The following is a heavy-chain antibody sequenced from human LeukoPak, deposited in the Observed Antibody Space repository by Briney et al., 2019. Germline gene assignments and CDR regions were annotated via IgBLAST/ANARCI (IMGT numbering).Heavy chain of an antibody. V-gene: IGHV3-7*01. CDR1: GFTFSSFW. CDR2: IKQDGSAK. D-gene: IGHD2-2*01. J-gene: IGHJ4*02. Sequence: GGSLTLSCAASGFTFSSFWMSWVRQAPGKGLEWVANIKQDGSAKDYVDSVKGRFTISRDNAKNSLYLQMNSLRAEDTAVYYCARGSTAAANFEYWGQGTLVTVSS. CDR3: ARGSTAAANFEY.